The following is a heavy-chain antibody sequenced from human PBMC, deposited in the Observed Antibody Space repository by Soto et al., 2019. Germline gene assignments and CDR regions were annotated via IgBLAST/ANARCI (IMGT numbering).Heavy chain of an antibody. Sequence: SETLSLTCTVSGGSISSSSYYWGWIRQPPGKGLEWIGSIFYSGSTYYNPSLKSRVTISVDTSKNQFSLNLTSVTAADTAIYYCATQGFGVLHGLVDVWGQGTTVTVSS. J-gene: IGHJ6*02. CDR2: IFYSGST. CDR1: GGSISSSSYY. D-gene: IGHD3-10*01. V-gene: IGHV4-39*01. CDR3: ATQGFGVLHGLVDV.